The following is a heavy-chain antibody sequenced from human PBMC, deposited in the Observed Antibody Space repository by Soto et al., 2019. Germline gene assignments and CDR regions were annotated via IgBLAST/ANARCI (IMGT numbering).Heavy chain of an antibody. Sequence: LXLSCAASGFTFSSYAMSWFRQAPGKGLEWVSAISGSGGSTYYADSVKGRFTISRDNSKNTLYLQMNSLRAEDTAVYYCAKFISSGPPMSAFDICAQGTMVTVSS. V-gene: IGHV3-23*01. J-gene: IGHJ3*02. CDR1: GFTFSSYA. CDR2: ISGSGGST. D-gene: IGHD3-3*01. CDR3: AKFISSGPPMSAFDI.